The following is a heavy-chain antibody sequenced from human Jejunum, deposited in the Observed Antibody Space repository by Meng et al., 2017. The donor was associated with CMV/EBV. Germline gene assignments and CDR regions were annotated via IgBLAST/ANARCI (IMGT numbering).Heavy chain of an antibody. D-gene: IGHD4-17*01. V-gene: IGHV4-4*02. CDR3: TTLYGDSIS. Sequence: VRVRRCGPRRGRPSRPMSLPCGFSGGSIRKCHWWSWVRQAPGKWLEWIGEIYHSGRTNYNPTVKSRVSMSVDKSQNPFSLRLSSVTAADTAVYYCTTLYGDSISWGQGTLVTVSS. J-gene: IGHJ4*02. CDR2: IYHSGRT. CDR1: GGSIRKCHW.